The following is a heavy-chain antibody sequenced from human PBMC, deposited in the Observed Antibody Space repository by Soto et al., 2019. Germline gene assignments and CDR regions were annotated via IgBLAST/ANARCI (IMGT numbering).Heavy chain of an antibody. CDR3: ARDLFIALITMVRGAPFGMDV. D-gene: IGHD3-10*01. CDR1: GFTFSSYS. J-gene: IGHJ6*02. V-gene: IGHV3-21*01. CDR2: ISSSSSYI. Sequence: GALRLSCAASGFTFSSYSMNWVRQAPGKGLEWVSSISSSSSYIYYADSVKGRFTISRDNAKNSLYLQMNSLRAEDTAVYYCARDLFIALITMVRGAPFGMDVWGQGTTVTVSS.